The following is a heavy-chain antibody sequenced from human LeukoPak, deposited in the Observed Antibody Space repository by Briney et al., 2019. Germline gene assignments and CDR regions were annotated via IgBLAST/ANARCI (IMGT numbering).Heavy chain of an antibody. Sequence: SQTLSLTCTVSGGSISSGSYYWSWIRQPAGKGLEWIGRIYTSGSTNYNPSLKSRVTISVDTSKNRFSLKLSSVTAADTAVYYCARAQGRLDFWSGSNALDYWGQGTLVTVSS. J-gene: IGHJ4*02. CDR1: GGSISSGSYY. V-gene: IGHV4-61*02. CDR2: IYTSGST. CDR3: ARAQGRLDFWSGSNALDY. D-gene: IGHD3-3*01.